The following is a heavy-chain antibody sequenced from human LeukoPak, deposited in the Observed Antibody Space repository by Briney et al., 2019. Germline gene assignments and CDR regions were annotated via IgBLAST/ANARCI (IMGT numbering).Heavy chain of an antibody. CDR2: ISGSGDST. J-gene: IGHJ5*02. D-gene: IGHD6-19*01. V-gene: IGHV3-23*01. CDR1: GFTFSTYA. Sequence: GGSLRLSCAASGFTFSTYAMSWVRQAPGKGLEWVSAISGSGDSTYYADSVKGRFTISRDNSKNTPYLQMNSLRAEDTAVYFCAKDSGPYASGWYWFDPWGQGTLVTVSS. CDR3: AKDSGPYASGWYWFDP.